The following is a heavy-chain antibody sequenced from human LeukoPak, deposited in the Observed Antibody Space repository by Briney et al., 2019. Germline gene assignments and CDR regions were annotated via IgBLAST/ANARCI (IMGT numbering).Heavy chain of an antibody. CDR1: GFTFSSYA. Sequence: PGGSLRLSCAASGFTFSSYAMHWVRQAPGKGLEWVAVISYDGSNKYYADSMKGRFTISRDNSKNTLYLQMNSLRAEDTAVYYCARDYYDSSGYYYAEYFQHWGQGTLVTVSS. CDR2: ISYDGSNK. CDR3: ARDYYDSSGYYYAEYFQH. J-gene: IGHJ1*01. V-gene: IGHV3-30-3*01. D-gene: IGHD3-22*01.